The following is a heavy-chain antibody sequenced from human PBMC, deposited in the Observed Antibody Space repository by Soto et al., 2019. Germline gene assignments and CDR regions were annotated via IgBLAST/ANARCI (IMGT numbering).Heavy chain of an antibody. CDR1: GFTFSTYA. V-gene: IGHV3-23*01. J-gene: IGHJ3*02. CDR2: ISGSGGST. CDR3: AKYKFPDSSGLDAFDI. Sequence: GGSLRISCAESGFTFSTYAMTWVRKDAGKGLEWVSAISGSGGSTYYADSVKGRFTISRDNSKNTLYLQMNSLRAEDTAVYYCAKYKFPDSSGLDAFDIWGQGTMVTVSS. D-gene: IGHD3-22*01.